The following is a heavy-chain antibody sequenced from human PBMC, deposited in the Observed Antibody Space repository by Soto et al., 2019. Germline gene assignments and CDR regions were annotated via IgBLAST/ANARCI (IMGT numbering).Heavy chain of an antibody. J-gene: IGHJ5*02. Sequence: GGSLRLSCAASGFTFSNAWMSWVRQAPGKGLEWVGRIKSKTDGGTTDYAAPVKGRFTISRDDSKNTLYLQMNSLKTEDTAVYYCTTEVPNWNQIHWFDPWGQGTLVTVSS. CDR2: IKSKTDGGTT. CDR1: GFTFSNAW. D-gene: IGHD1-20*01. V-gene: IGHV3-15*01. CDR3: TTEVPNWNQIHWFDP.